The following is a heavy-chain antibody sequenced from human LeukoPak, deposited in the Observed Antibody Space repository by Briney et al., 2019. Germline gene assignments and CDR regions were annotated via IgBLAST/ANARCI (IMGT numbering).Heavy chain of an antibody. J-gene: IGHJ4*02. CDR3: AKSGGSIPLRGVDY. D-gene: IGHD3-10*01. CDR1: GFTFSSYA. Sequence: PGGSLRLSCAASGFTFSSYAISWVRKAPGKGLKWVSAISGSGGSTYYADSVKGRFTISRDNSKNTLYLQMNSLRAEDTAVYYCAKSGGSIPLRGVDYWGQGTLVTVSS. CDR2: ISGSGGST. V-gene: IGHV3-23*01.